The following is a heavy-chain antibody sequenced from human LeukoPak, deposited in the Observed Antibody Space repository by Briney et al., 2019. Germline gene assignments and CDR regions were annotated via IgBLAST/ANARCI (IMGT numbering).Heavy chain of an antibody. Sequence: PSETLSLTCAVCGYSIRSGYYWGWIRQPPGKGLEWIGSIYHSGSTYYNPAHRRRVTISVDPSKDQFSLKLSSVTAADTAVYYSASLPLRSFGYWGQGTLVTVSS. V-gene: IGHV4-38-2*01. CDR1: GYSIRSGYY. CDR2: IYHSGST. J-gene: IGHJ4*02. CDR3: ASLPLRSFGY.